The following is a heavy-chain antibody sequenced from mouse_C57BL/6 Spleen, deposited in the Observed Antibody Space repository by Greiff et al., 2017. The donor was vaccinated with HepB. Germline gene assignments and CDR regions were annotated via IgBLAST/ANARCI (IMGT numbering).Heavy chain of an antibody. V-gene: IGHV1-55*01. CDR3: ARWTSHSNSPFAY. Sequence: QVQLQQPGAELVKPGASVKMSCKASGYTFTSYWITWVKQRPGQGLEWIGDIYPGSGSTNYNEKFKSKATLTVDTSSSTAYMQLSSLTSEDSAVYYCARWTSHSNSPFAYWGQGTLVTVSA. CDR2: IYPGSGST. CDR1: GYTFTSYW. D-gene: IGHD2-5*01. J-gene: IGHJ3*01.